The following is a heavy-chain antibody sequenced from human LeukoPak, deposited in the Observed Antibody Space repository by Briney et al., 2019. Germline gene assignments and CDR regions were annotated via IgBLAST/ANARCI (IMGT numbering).Heavy chain of an antibody. Sequence: ASVKVSCKASGYTFTSYDINWVRQATGQGLEWMGWISAYNGNTNYAQKLQGRVTMTTDTSTSTAYMELRSLRSDDTAVYYCARAGVDFPDFDYWGQGTLVTVSS. J-gene: IGHJ4*02. D-gene: IGHD3-9*01. CDR3: ARAGVDFPDFDY. CDR2: ISAYNGNT. CDR1: GYTFTSYD. V-gene: IGHV1-18*01.